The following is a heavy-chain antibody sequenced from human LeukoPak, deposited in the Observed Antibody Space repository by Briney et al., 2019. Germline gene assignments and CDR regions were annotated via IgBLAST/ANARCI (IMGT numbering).Heavy chain of an antibody. CDR1: GYTFTGYY. J-gene: IGHJ4*02. Sequence: ASVKVSFKASGYTFTGYYMHWVRQAPGQGLEWMGWINPNSGGTNYAQKFQGRVTMTRDTSISTAYMELSRLRYDDTAVYYCAILNYGGNPHYFDYWGQGTLVTVSS. CDR2: INPNSGGT. CDR3: AILNYGGNPHYFDY. V-gene: IGHV1-2*02. D-gene: IGHD4-23*01.